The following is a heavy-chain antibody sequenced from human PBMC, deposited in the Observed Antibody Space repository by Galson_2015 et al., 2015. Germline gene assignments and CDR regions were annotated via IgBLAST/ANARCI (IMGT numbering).Heavy chain of an antibody. CDR1: GFTFRDYR. D-gene: IGHD3-3*01. V-gene: IGHV3-48*02. CDR2: ISNGGSTI. J-gene: IGHJ6*04. Sequence: SLRLSCAASGFTFRDYRMNWVRQAPGKGLEWISYISNGGSTIYYAGSAKGRFTISRDNAKNSLYLQMNSLRDEDTAVYYCARDGPGVLRFLDVWGKGTTVTVSS. CDR3: ARDGPGVLRFLDV.